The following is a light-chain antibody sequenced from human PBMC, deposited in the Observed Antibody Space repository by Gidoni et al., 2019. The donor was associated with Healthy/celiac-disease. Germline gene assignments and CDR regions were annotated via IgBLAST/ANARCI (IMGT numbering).Light chain of an antibody. V-gene: IGKV3-20*01. CDR1: QSVSSSY. CDR3: QQYGSSRTWT. J-gene: IGKJ1*01. CDR2: GAS. Sequence: EIVLTQSPGTLSLSQGERATLSCRASQSVSSSYLAWYQQKPGQAPRLLIYGASSRATGIPDRFSGSGSGTDFTLTISRLEPEDFAVYYCQQYGSSRTWTFXQXTKVEIK.